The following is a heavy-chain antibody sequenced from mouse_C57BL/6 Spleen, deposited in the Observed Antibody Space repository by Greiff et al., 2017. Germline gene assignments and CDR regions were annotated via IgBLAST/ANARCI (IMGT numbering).Heavy chain of an antibody. CDR2: ISDGGSYT. D-gene: IGHD2-3*01. J-gene: IGHJ3*01. CDR1: GFTFSSYA. CDR3: ARGDGYYWFAY. V-gene: IGHV5-4*03. Sequence: EVKVVESGGGLVKPGGSLKLSCAASGFTFSSYAMSWVRQTPEKRLEWVATISDGGSYTYYPDNVKGRFTISRDNAKNNLYLQMSHLKSEDTAMYYCARGDGYYWFAYWGQGTLVTVSA.